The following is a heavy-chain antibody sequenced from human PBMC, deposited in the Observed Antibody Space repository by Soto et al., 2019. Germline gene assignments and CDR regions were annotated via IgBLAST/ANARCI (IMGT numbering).Heavy chain of an antibody. D-gene: IGHD3-10*01. V-gene: IGHV4-31*03. Sequence: QVQLQESGPGLVKPSQILSLSCIVSAGSISSGGYYWSWIRQHPGKGLEWIGYIYYSGSTYYNPSLKSRVTISVDTSKNQFSLKLSSVTAADTGVYYCARDRPQYGSGGYAVESLDYWGQGNLVTVSS. CDR1: AGSISSGGYY. CDR3: ARDRPQYGSGGYAVESLDY. CDR2: IYYSGST. J-gene: IGHJ4*02.